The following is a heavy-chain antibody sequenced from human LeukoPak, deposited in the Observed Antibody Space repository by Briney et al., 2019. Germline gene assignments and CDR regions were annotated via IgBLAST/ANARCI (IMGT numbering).Heavy chain of an antibody. J-gene: IGHJ4*02. CDR2: IYHSGST. Sequence: PSETLSLTCAVSGGSISSSNWWSWVRQPPGKGLGWIGEIYHSGSTNYNPSLKSRVTISVDKSKNQFSLKLSSVTAADTAVYYCARRRKFGELLLPFDYWGQGTLVTVSS. CDR3: ARRRKFGELLLPFDY. D-gene: IGHD3-10*01. CDR1: GGSISSSNW. V-gene: IGHV4-4*02.